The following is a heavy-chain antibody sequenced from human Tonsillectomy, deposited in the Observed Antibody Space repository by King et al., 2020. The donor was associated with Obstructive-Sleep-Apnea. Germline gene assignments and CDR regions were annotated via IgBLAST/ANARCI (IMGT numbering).Heavy chain of an antibody. D-gene: IGHD3-22*01. Sequence: VQLVESGGGVVQPGRSLRLSCTASGFTFSTYAMHWVRQAPGKGLEWVAVISDEGSNKYNADSVKGRFTISRDNSKKTLYLQLSSLRAEDTAMYYCARDKRYDSSGYPRYYGMDVWGQGTTVIVSS. J-gene: IGHJ6*02. V-gene: IGHV3-30*04. CDR1: GFTFSTYA. CDR2: ISDEGSNK. CDR3: ARDKRYDSSGYPRYYGMDV.